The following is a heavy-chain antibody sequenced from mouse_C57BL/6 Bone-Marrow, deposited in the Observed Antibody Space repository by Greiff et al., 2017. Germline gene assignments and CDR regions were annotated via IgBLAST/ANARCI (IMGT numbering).Heavy chain of an antibody. CDR1: GYTFTDYY. CDR2: INPKNGGT. J-gene: IGHJ4*01. V-gene: IGHV1-26*01. Sequence: EVQLQQSGPELVKPGASVKISCKASGYTFTDYYMNWVKQSPGKSLEWIGDINPKNGGTSYNQKFKGKATLTVDKSSSTAYMELRSLTSEDSAVYYCAREGDAMDYWGQGTSGTVSS. CDR3: AREGDAMDY.